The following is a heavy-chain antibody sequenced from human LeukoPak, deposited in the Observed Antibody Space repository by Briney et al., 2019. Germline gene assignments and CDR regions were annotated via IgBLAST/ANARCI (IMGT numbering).Heavy chain of an antibody. J-gene: IGHJ4*02. CDR2: ISYSGNT. CDR1: GASISPYY. CDR3: ARGERYDFHFDY. V-gene: IGHV4-59*12. D-gene: IGHD3-3*01. Sequence: SETLSLTCAVSGASISPYYWSWIRQPPGKGLEWIGYISYSGNTYYNPSLKSRLTISVDTSKNQFSLKLSSVTAADTAVYYCARGERYDFHFDYWGQGTLVTVSS.